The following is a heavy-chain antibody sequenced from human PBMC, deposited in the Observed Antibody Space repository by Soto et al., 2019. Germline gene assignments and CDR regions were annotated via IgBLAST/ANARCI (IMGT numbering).Heavy chain of an antibody. CDR1: GYDFTTYG. Sequence: QVHLVQSGAEVKNPGASVKVSCKGSGYDFTTYGITWVRQAPGQGLEWMAWISAHNGNTNYAPNLQGRVTVTRDTSTSTAYIELRSLRSGDTAVYYRARGRYGDYWGQGALVTVSS. J-gene: IGHJ4*02. CDR2: ISAHNGNT. CDR3: ARGRYGDY. V-gene: IGHV1-18*01. D-gene: IGHD1-1*01.